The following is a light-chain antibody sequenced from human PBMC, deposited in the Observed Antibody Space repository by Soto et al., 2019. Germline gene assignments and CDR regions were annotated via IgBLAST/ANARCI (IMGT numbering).Light chain of an antibody. V-gene: IGKV1-39*01. CDR2: AAS. J-gene: IGKJ5*01. CDR1: QSIRTY. CDR3: QQSYSTLIT. Sequence: DIQMTQSPSSLSASVGDRVTITCRASQSIRTYLNWYQQKPGKAPKLLIYAASSLQSGVPSRFSGSGSGTDVTLTISSLQPEDFATYYCQQSYSTLITFGRGTQLEIK.